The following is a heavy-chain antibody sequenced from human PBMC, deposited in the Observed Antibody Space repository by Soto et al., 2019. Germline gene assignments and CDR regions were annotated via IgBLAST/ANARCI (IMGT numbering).Heavy chain of an antibody. CDR3: ARESDPAKAFDI. V-gene: IGHV3-21*01. CDR2: ISDTSTDI. Sequence: GGSLRLSCAASGFSFSSYSLNWFRQAPGKGLEWVSSISDTSTDIYYTDLVKGRFTISRDNVKNSLYLQMNSLRAEDTAVYYCARESDPAKAFDIWGQGTMVTVSS. J-gene: IGHJ3*02. CDR1: GFSFSSYS.